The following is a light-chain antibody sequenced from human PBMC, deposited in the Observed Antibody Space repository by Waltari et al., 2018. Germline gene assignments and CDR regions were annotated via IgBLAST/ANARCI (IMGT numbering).Light chain of an antibody. V-gene: IGKV3-20*01. CDR1: QSVATRF. Sequence: NVLSQSPGTLSLSPGEGATLPCRASQSVATRFLAWYQQKPGQAPRLLIHDASLRATGVPDRFSGSGSGTDFTLTISRLEPEDFAVYYCHQSGGSQRTFGGGTKLEIK. CDR2: DAS. J-gene: IGKJ4*01. CDR3: HQSGGSQRT.